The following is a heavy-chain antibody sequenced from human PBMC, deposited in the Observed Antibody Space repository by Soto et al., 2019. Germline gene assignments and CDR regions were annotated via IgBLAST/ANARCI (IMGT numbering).Heavy chain of an antibody. D-gene: IGHD6-19*01. CDR1: GLPFSDNW. CDR3: ARDCYSSATX. V-gene: IGHV3-74*01. CDR2: ISNDGSST. J-gene: IGHJ5*02. Sequence: PGGSLRLSCAASGLPFSDNWMHWVRQAPGKGLVWVSGISNDGSSTTYADSVRGRFTVSRDNAQNTLYLKMSGLRAEDTAMYYCARDCYSSATXWGQGTLVTGSX.